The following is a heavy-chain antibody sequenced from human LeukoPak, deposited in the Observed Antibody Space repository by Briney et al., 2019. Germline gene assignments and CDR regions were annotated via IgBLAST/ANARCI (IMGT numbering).Heavy chain of an antibody. CDR2: IYYSGST. Sequence: SETLSLTCTVSGGSISSYYWSWIRQPPGKGLGLIGYIYYSGSTNYNPSLKSRVTISVDTSKNQFSLKLSSVTAADTAVYYCARDSLRGTSRYSGYYFDYWGQGTLVTVSS. CDR1: GGSISSYY. V-gene: IGHV4-59*01. CDR3: ARDSLRGTSRYSGYYFDY. J-gene: IGHJ4*02. D-gene: IGHD2-2*01.